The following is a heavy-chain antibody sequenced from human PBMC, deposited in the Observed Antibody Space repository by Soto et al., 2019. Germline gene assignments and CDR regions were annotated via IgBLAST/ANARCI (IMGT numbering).Heavy chain of an antibody. Sequence: SETLSLTCTVAGGSISGFYWSWVRQPAGKGLEWIGRIYSSGATKYNPSLRNRVTMSVDTSTDQYSLNLASMTAADTAVYFCARGPFCGNDCYCDVWGKGTQVTVSS. J-gene: IGHJ4*02. D-gene: IGHD2-21*02. CDR3: ARGPFCGNDCYCDV. CDR1: GGSISGFY. CDR2: IYSSGAT. V-gene: IGHV4-4*07.